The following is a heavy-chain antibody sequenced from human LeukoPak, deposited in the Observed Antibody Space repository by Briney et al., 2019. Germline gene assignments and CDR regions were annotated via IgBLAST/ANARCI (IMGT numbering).Heavy chain of an antibody. CDR2: INPNSSGT. CDR1: GYTFTGYY. V-gene: IGHV1-2*02. D-gene: IGHD2-8*01. Sequence: GASVKVSCKASGYTFTGYYMHWVRQAPGQGLEWMGWINPNSSGTNYAQKFQGRVTMTRDTSISTAYMELSRLRSDDTAVYYCATSPAIPSEMVPGDYWGQGTLVTVSS. CDR3: ATSPAIPSEMVPGDY. J-gene: IGHJ4*02.